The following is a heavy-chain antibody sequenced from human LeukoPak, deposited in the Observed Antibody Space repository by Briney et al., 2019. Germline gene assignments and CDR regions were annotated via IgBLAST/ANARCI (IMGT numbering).Heavy chain of an antibody. J-gene: IGHJ4*02. V-gene: IGHV3-21*01. CDR2: ISSSSSYI. Sequence: GGSLRLSCAASGFTFSSYSMNWVRQAPGKGLEWVSSISSSSSYIYYADSVKGRFTISRDNAKNSLYLQMNSLRAEDTAVYYCARDSNIAVAAIDYWGQGILVTVSS. CDR3: ARDSNIAVAAIDY. CDR1: GFTFSSYS. D-gene: IGHD6-19*01.